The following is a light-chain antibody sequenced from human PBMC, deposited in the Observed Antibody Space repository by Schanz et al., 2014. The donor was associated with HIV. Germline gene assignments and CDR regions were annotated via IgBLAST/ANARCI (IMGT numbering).Light chain of an antibody. Sequence: QSALTQPASVSGSPGQSITISCTGTSSDVGGYNYLSWYQQHPGKAPKLMVYDVSNRPSGVSNRFSGSKSGNTASLTISGLQAEDEADYYCSSFTSSNTLVFGTGTKLTVL. CDR3: SSFTSSNTLV. V-gene: IGLV2-14*03. CDR1: SSDVGGYNY. CDR2: DVS. J-gene: IGLJ1*01.